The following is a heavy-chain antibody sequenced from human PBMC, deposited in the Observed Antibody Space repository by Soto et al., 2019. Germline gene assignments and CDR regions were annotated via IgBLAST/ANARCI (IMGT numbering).Heavy chain of an antibody. CDR1: GFTFSSYA. CDR2: ISGSGGST. CDR3: AKDLVVPYYYDSSGYPNFDY. D-gene: IGHD3-22*01. V-gene: IGHV3-23*04. J-gene: IGHJ4*02. Sequence: EVQLVESGGGLVQPGGSLRLSCAASGFTFSSYAMSWVRQAPGKGLEWVSAISGSGGSTYYADSVKGRFTISRDNSKNTLYLQMNSLRAEDTAVYYCAKDLVVPYYYDSSGYPNFDYWGQGTLVTVSS.